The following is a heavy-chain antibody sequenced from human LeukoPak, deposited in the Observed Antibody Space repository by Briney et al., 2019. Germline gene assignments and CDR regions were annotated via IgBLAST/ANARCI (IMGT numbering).Heavy chain of an antibody. CDR1: GGTFSSYA. Sequence: SVKVSCKASGGTFSSYAISWVRQAPGQGLEWMGRIIPIFGIANYAQKFQGRVTITADKSTSTGYMELSSLRSEDTAVYYCARDYQVEMATSLWGQGTLVTVSS. D-gene: IGHD5-24*01. V-gene: IGHV1-69*04. CDR3: ARDYQVEMATSL. CDR2: IIPIFGIA. J-gene: IGHJ4*02.